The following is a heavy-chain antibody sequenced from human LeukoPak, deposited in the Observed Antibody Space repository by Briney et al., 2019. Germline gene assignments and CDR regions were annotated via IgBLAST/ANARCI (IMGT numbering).Heavy chain of an antibody. CDR1: GGSLSSYY. D-gene: IGHD1-26*01. V-gene: IGHV4-4*09. CDR3: ARSIVGATSHKTYYYYMDV. CDR2: IYASGST. Sequence: SETLSLTCTVSGGSLSSYYWSWIRQPPGKGLEWIGYIYASGSTNYKPSLKSRVTISVDTSKNQFSLKLSSVTAADTAVYYCARSIVGATSHKTYYYYMDVWGKGTTVTVSS. J-gene: IGHJ6*03.